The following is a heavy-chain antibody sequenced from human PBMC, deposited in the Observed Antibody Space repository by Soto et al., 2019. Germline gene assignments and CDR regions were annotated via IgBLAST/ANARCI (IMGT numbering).Heavy chain of an antibody. CDR3: ARDGTLGAPIVVVPAATYYYYMDV. CDR1: GFTFSSYS. Sequence: GGSLRLSCAASGFTFSSYSMNWVRQAPGKGLEWVSSISSSSSYIYYADSVKGRFTISRDNAKNSLYLQMNSLRAEDTAVYYCARDGTLGAPIVVVPAATYYYYMDVWGKGTTVTVSS. D-gene: IGHD2-2*01. J-gene: IGHJ6*03. V-gene: IGHV3-21*01. CDR2: ISSSSSYI.